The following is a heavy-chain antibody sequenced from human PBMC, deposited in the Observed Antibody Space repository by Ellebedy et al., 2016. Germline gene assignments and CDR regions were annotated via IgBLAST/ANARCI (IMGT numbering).Heavy chain of an antibody. V-gene: IGHV3-33*08. CDR2: IWYDGSNK. J-gene: IGHJ1*01. CDR1: GFTFSSYG. D-gene: IGHD3-22*01. CDR3: ARGDYYDSSGYYYVGYFQH. Sequence: GGSLRLSCAASGFTFSSYGMHWVRQAPGKGLEWVAVIWYDGSNKYYVDSVKGRFTISRDNAKNSLYLQMNSLRAEDTAVYYCARGDYYDSSGYYYVGYFQHWGQGTLVTVSS.